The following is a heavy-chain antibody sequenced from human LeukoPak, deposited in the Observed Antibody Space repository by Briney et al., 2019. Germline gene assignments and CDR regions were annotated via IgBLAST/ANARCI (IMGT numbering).Heavy chain of an antibody. V-gene: IGHV3-15*01. CDR2: IKSKTDGGAT. CDR1: GFTFSNAW. J-gene: IGHJ4*02. Sequence: GGSLRLSCAASGFTFSNAWMSRVRQAPGKGLEWVGRIKSKTDGGATDYAAPVKGRFTISRDDSKNTLYLQMNSLKTEDTAVYYCTGPGEYSSSSVIDYWGQGTLVTVSS. D-gene: IGHD6-6*01. CDR3: TGPGEYSSSSVIDY.